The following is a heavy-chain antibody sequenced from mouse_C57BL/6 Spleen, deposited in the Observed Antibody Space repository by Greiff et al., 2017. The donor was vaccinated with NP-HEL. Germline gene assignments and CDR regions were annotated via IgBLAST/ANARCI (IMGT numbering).Heavy chain of an antibody. CDR3: ARPTMVTTVFDD. CDR1: GYTFTSYW. D-gene: IGHD2-9*01. V-gene: IGHV1-55*01. J-gene: IGHJ2*01. Sequence: QVQLQQPGAELVKPGASVKMSCKASGYTFTSYWITWVKQRPGQGLEWIGDIYPGSGSTNYNEKFKSKATLTVDTSSSTAYMQLSSLTSEDSAVYYCARPTMVTTVFDDWGQGTTLTVSS. CDR2: IYPGSGST.